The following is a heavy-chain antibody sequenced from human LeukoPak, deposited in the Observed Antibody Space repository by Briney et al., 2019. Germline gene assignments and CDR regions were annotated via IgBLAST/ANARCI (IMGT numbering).Heavy chain of an antibody. V-gene: IGHV3-23*01. D-gene: IGHD3-3*01. CDR1: GFTFSSYA. CDR2: ISGSGGGT. J-gene: IGHJ4*02. CDR3: AKVLRFLEWFRNNYFDY. Sequence: GGSLRLSCAASGFTFSSYAMSWVRQAPGKGLEWVSAISGSGGGTYYADSVKGRFTISRDNSKNTLYLQMNSLRAEDTAVYYCAKVLRFLEWFRNNYFDYWGQGTLVTVSS.